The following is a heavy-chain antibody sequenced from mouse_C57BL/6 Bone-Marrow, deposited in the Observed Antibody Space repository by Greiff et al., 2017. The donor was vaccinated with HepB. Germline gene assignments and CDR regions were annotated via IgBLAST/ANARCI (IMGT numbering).Heavy chain of an antibody. J-gene: IGHJ3*01. CDR2: IDPNSGGT. D-gene: IGHD2-5*01. CDR3: ARECLLEYPGFGY. V-gene: IGHV1-72*01. CDR1: GYTFTSYW. Sequence: QVQLQQPGAELVKPGASVKLSCKASGYTFTSYWMHWVKQRPGRGLEWIGRIDPNSGGTKYNAKFKSKATLTVDKPSSTAYLQLSSLTSEDSAVYYGARECLLEYPGFGYWGQGTLVTVSA.